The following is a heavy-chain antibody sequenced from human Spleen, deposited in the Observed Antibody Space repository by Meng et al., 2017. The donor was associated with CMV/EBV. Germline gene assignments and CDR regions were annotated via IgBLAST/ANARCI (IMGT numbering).Heavy chain of an antibody. CDR2: ISSPSLHI. V-gene: IGHV3-21*01. CDR1: GFSFSSYS. CDR3: AKISVAPTAHDSFDI. J-gene: IGHJ3*02. Sequence: GGSLRPSCKASGFSFSSYSMSWVRQAPGKGLEWVSSISSPSLHIYYRDSVKGRFTISRDNAENSLFLQMNSLRVEDTALYYCAKISVAPTAHDSFDIWGQGTMVTVSS. D-gene: IGHD2-2*01.